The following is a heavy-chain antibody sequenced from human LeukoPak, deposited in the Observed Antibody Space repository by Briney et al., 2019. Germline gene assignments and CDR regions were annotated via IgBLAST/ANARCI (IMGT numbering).Heavy chain of an antibody. J-gene: IGHJ6*02. CDR3: ARDRHDSSGYLSPAYYYYGMDV. D-gene: IGHD3-22*01. CDR2: IYPGDSDT. V-gene: IGHV5-51*01. Sequence: GESLKISCKGSGYSFTTYWIGWVRQMPGKGLEWMGIIYPGDSDTRYSPSFQGQVTISADKSINTAYLQWSSLKASDTAMYYCARDRHDSSGYLSPAYYYYGMDVWGQGTTVTVSS. CDR1: GYSFTTYW.